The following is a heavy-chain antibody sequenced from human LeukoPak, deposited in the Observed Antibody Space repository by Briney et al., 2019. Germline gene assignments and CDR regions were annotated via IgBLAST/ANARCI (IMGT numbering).Heavy chain of an antibody. D-gene: IGHD3-9*01. CDR2: IKSKTDGGTT. CDR3: TTAQYYDILTGYSPFDY. CDR1: GFTFSNAW. V-gene: IGHV3-15*01. Sequence: GRSLRLSCAASGFTFSNAWMSWVRQAPGKGLEWVGRIKSKTDGGTTDYAAPVKGRFTISRDDSKNTLYLQMNSLKTEDTAVYYCTTAQYYDILTGYSPFDYWGQGTLVTVSS. J-gene: IGHJ4*02.